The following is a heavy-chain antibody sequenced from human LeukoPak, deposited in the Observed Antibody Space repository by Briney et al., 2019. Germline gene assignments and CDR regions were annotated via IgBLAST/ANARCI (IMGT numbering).Heavy chain of an antibody. CDR3: AREIAAAGTKPDY. CDR2: IIPILGIA. J-gene: IGHJ4*02. V-gene: IGHV1-69*04. Sequence: SVKVSCKASGGTFSSYAISWVRQAPGQGLEWMGRIIPILGIANYAQKFQGRVTITADKSTSTAYMELSSLRSEDTAVYYCAREIAAAGTKPDYWGQGTLVTVS. CDR1: GGTFSSYA. D-gene: IGHD6-13*01.